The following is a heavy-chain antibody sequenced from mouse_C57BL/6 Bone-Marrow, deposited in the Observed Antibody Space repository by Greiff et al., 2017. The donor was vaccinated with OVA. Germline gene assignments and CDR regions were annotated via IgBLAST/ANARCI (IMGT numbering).Heavy chain of an antibody. J-gene: IGHJ4*01. CDR2: INYDGSST. V-gene: IGHV5-16*01. CDR1: GFTFSDYY. CDR3: ARKGAYYSNYVDAMDY. D-gene: IGHD2-5*01. Sequence: EVMLVESEGGLVQPGSSMKLSCTASGFTFSDYYMAWVRQVPEKGLELVANINYDGSSTYYLDSLKSRFIISRDNAKNILYLQMSSLKSEDTATYYCARKGAYYSNYVDAMDYWGQGTSVTVSS.